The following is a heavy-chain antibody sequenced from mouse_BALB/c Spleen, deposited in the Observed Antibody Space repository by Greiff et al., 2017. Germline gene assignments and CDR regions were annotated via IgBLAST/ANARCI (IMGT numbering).Heavy chain of an antibody. CDR3: ARAYYGSSLYYYAMDY. CDR2: INPSTGYT. D-gene: IGHD1-1*01. V-gene: IGHV1-7*01. J-gene: IGHJ4*01. CDR1: GYTFTSYW. Sequence: QVQLKESGAELAKPGASVNMSCKASGYTFTSYWMHWVKQRPGQGLEWIGYINPSTGYTEYNQKFKDKATLTADKSSSTAYMQLSSLTSEDSAVYYCARAYYGSSLYYYAMDYWGQGTSVTVSS.